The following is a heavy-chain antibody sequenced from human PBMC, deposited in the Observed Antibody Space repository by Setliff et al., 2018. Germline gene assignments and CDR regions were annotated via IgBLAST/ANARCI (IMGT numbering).Heavy chain of an antibody. CDR2: INNDGTTI. D-gene: IGHD6-25*01. CDR1: GFTFSSFD. CDR3: VRDTTSGWMLTN. J-gene: IGHJ4*02. Sequence: GSLRLSCAASGFTFSSFDMNWVRQAPGKGLEWVSVINNDGTTIYYADSVRGRFTLSRDNARDSLYLQMNSLRAEDTAVYYCVRDTTSGWMLTNWGQGTLVTVSS. V-gene: IGHV3-48*03.